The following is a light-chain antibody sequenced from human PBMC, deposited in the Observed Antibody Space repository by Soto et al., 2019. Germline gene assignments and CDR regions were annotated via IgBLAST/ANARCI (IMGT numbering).Light chain of an antibody. Sequence: QAVVTQPPSASGSPGQSVTIPCTGTSSDVGGYNYVSWYQQHPGKAPKLIIYEVSERPSGVPDRFSGSKSGNTASLTVSGLQAEDDADYYCSSYAGSNNLGVFGGGTKLTVL. CDR2: EVS. J-gene: IGLJ3*02. CDR1: SSDVGGYNY. V-gene: IGLV2-8*01. CDR3: SSYAGSNNLGV.